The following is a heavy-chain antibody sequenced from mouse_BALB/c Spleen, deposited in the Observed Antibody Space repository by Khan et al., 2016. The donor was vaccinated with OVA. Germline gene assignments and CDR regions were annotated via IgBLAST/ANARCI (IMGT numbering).Heavy chain of an antibody. CDR1: GYTFTNYG. CDR3: ATLGNYWYFDV. J-gene: IGHJ1*01. CDR2: INTYTGEP. V-gene: IGHV9-3-1*01. D-gene: IGHD2-1*01. Sequence: QIQLVQSGPELKKPGETVKISCKASGYTFTNYGMTWVKQAPGKGLKWMGWINTYTGEPTYADDFKGRFAFSLETSATTASLQINNLKNEDTATXFCATLGNYWYFDVWGAGTTVTVSS.